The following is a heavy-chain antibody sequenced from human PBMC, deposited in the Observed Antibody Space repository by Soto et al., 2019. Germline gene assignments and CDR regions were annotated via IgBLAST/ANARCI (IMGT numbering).Heavy chain of an antibody. J-gene: IGHJ4*02. V-gene: IGHV3-9*01. D-gene: IGHD3-10*01. CDR2: ISWNSGSI. CDR3: AKGSTMVRGANVDY. Sequence: GGSLRLSCAAYGFTFDDYAMHWVRQAPGKGLEWVSGISWNSGSIGYADSVKGRFTISRDNAKNSLYLQMNSLRAEDTALHYCAKGSTMVRGANVDYWGQGTLVTVSS. CDR1: GFTFDDYA.